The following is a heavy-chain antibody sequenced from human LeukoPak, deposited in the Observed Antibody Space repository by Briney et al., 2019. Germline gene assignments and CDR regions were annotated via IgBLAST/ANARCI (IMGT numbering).Heavy chain of an antibody. CDR3: AKIEDSSSDSDAFDI. Sequence: GGSLRLPCAASGFTFSSYAMSWVRQAPGKGLEWVSAISGSGGSTYYADSVKGRFTISRDNSKNTLYLQMNSLRAEDTAVYYCAKIEDSSSDSDAFDIWGQGTMVTVSS. CDR1: GFTFSSYA. D-gene: IGHD6-6*01. J-gene: IGHJ3*02. CDR2: ISGSGGST. V-gene: IGHV3-23*01.